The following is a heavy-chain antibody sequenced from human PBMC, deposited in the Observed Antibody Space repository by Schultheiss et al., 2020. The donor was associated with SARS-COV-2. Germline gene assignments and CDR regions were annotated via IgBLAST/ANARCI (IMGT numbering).Heavy chain of an antibody. D-gene: IGHD4-17*01. J-gene: IGHJ3*02. Sequence: SETLSLTCTVSGGSISSYYWSWIRQPPGKGLEWIGYIYYSGSTNYNPSLKSRVTISVDTSNNPFSLKLSSVTAADTAVYYCARISASTVAMPIWGQGTMVTVSS. CDR2: IYYSGST. V-gene: IGHV4-59*01. CDR3: ARISASTVAMPI. CDR1: GGSISSYY.